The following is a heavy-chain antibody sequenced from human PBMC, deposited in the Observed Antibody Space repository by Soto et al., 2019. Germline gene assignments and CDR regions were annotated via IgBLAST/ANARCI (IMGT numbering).Heavy chain of an antibody. Sequence: EVQLLESGGGLVQPGGSLRLSCAASGFTFSSYVMSWVRQAPGKGLEWVSAISGSGGSTYYADSVKGRFTISRDNSKNTLYLQMNSLRAEDTAVYYCAKGNRYYDFWSGPRDYFDYWGQGTLVTVSS. D-gene: IGHD3-3*01. CDR2: ISGSGGST. V-gene: IGHV3-23*01. CDR1: GFTFSSYV. J-gene: IGHJ4*02. CDR3: AKGNRYYDFWSGPRDYFDY.